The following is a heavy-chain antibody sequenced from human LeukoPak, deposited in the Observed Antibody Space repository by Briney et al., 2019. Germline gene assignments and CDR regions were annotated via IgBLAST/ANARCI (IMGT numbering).Heavy chain of an antibody. CDR3: AKGDTIVGAISGFGY. CDR1: GFTFSSYA. D-gene: IGHD1-26*01. J-gene: IGHJ4*02. Sequence: GGSLRLSCAASGFTFSSYAMSWVRQAPGKGLEWVSAISGSGGSTYYADSVKGRFTISRDNSKNTLYLQMNSLRAEDTAVYYCAKGDTIVGAISGFGYWGQGTLVTVSS. CDR2: ISGSGGST. V-gene: IGHV3-23*01.